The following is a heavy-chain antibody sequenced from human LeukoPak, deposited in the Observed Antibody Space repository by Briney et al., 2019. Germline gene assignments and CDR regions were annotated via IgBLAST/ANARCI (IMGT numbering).Heavy chain of an antibody. J-gene: IGHJ4*02. CDR2: ISGSGGST. CDR3: AKDLWFGEPGGPFDY. D-gene: IGHD3-10*01. V-gene: IGHV3-23*01. CDR1: GFTFSDYA. Sequence: PGGSLRLSCAASGFTFSDYAMSWVRQAPGKGLEWVSAISGSGGSTYYADSVKGRFTISRDNSKNTLYLQMNTLRAEDTAVYYCAKDLWFGEPGGPFDYWGQGTLVTVSS.